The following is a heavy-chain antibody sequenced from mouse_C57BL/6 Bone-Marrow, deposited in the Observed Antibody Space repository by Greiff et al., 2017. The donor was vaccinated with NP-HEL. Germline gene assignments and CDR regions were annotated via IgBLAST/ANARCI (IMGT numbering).Heavy chain of an antibody. Sequence: QVQLKQPGAELVKPGASVKLSCKASGYTFTSYWMQWVKQRPGQGLEWIGEIDPSDSYTNYNQKFKGKATLTVDTSSSTAYMQLSSLTSEDSAVYYCARRYYGSSYHYWGQGTTLTVSS. D-gene: IGHD1-1*01. CDR2: IDPSDSYT. CDR3: ARRYYGSSYHY. CDR1: GYTFTSYW. V-gene: IGHV1-50*01. J-gene: IGHJ2*01.